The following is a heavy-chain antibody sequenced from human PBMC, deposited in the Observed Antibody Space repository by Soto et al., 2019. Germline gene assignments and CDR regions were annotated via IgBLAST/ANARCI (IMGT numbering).Heavy chain of an antibody. CDR2: IYYSGST. J-gene: IGHJ4*02. Sequence: QGQLQESGPGLVKPSQTLLLNRTVSVGSLSSGVDYWNLIRQHPVKGLEWIGYIYYSGSTYYNPSLKSRVTISVDTSKNQFSMKMSSVTAEYTAVYYCAREPLTWGQGTLVTVSS. V-gene: IGHV4-31*03. CDR3: AREPLT. CDR1: VGSLSSGVDY.